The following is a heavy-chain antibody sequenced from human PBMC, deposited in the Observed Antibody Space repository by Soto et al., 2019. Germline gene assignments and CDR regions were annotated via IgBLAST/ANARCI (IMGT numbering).Heavy chain of an antibody. CDR3: AKDKGSGWYGDY. CDR2: ISGSGGST. Sequence: GGSLRLSCAASGSTFSSYAMSWVRQAPGKGLEWVSAISGSGGSTYYADSVKGRFTISRDNSKNTLYLQMNSLRAEDTAVYYCAKDKGSGWYGDYWGQGTLVTVSS. CDR1: GSTFSSYA. D-gene: IGHD6-19*01. V-gene: IGHV3-23*01. J-gene: IGHJ4*02.